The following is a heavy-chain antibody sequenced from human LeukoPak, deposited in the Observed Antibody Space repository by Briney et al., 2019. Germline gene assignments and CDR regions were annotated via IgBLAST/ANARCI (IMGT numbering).Heavy chain of an antibody. CDR1: GYTFTCYY. CDR2: INPNSGGT. CDR3: ARDRNGALWFGELVDY. V-gene: IGHV1-2*02. Sequence: ASVKVSCKASGYTFTCYYMHWVRQAPGQGLEWMGWINPNSGGTNYAQKFQGRVTMTRDTSISTAYMELSRLRSDDTAVYYCARDRNGALWFGELVDYWGQGTLVTVSS. D-gene: IGHD3-10*01. J-gene: IGHJ4*02.